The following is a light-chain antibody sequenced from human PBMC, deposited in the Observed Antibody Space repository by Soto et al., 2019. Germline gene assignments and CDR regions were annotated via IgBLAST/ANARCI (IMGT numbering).Light chain of an antibody. J-gene: IGKJ1*01. CDR3: QQYYTSPRT. V-gene: IGKV3-15*01. Sequence: VMTRSPATLYVPPGERATLSCRASQSVSTNFAWYQQTRGQAPRLIIYGASTRATAVPARFSASGSGTEFTLTISSLKSEDFEVYYCQQYYTSPRTFGQGTKVDIK. CDR1: QSVSTN. CDR2: GAS.